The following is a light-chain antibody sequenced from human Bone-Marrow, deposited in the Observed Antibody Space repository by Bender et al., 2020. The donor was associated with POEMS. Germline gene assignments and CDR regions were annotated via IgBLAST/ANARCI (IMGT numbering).Light chain of an antibody. J-gene: IGLJ1*01. CDR3: CSYSGGFTSFV. V-gene: IGLV2-23*01. CDR2: EDT. CDR1: ISGVGSYYL. Sequence: QSAVTQPASVSGSPGQSITISCTGTISGVGSYYLVSWYQQHPVTAPKLIIYEDTKRPSGVSNRFSGSKSGNTASLTISGLQAEDEADYFCCSYSGGFTSFVFGTGTKVTVL.